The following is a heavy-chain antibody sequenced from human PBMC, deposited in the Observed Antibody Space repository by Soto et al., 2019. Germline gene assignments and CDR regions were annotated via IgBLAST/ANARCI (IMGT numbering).Heavy chain of an antibody. CDR3: ARGRVVDSGYDYVTSYYYYYGMDV. V-gene: IGHV1-69*13. D-gene: IGHD5-12*01. CDR1: GGTFSSYA. Sequence: SVKVSCKASGGTFSSYAISWVRQAPGQGLEWMGGIIPIFGTANYAQKFQGRVTITADESTSTAYMELSSLRPEDTAVYYCARGRVVDSGYDYVTSYYYYYGMDVWGQGTTVTVSS. J-gene: IGHJ6*02. CDR2: IIPIFGTA.